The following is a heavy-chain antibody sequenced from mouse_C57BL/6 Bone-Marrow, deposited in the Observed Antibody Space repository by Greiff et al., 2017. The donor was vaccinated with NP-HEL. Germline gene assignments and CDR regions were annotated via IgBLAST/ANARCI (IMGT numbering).Heavy chain of an antibody. J-gene: IGHJ3*01. CDR1: GYKFTDYY. D-gene: IGHD1-1*01. V-gene: IGHV1-26*01. Sequence: EVQLQQSGPELVKPGASVKISCKASGYKFTDYYMNWVKQSHGKSLEWIGDINPNNGGTSYNQKFKGKATLTVDKSSSTAYRELRSLTSEDSAVYYCARSPSYYYGSTWFAYWGQGTLVTVSA. CDR3: ARSPSYYYGSTWFAY. CDR2: INPNNGGT.